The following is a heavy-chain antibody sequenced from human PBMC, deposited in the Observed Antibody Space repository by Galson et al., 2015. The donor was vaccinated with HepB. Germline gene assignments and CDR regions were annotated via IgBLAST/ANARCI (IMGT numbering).Heavy chain of an antibody. D-gene: IGHD2-2*01. Sequence: SLRLSCAASGFTVSSNYMSWVRQAPGKGLEWVSVIYSGGSTYYADSVKGRFTISRDNSKNTLYLQMNSLRAEDTAVYYCARTIVVVPAAYGPWYFDLWGRGTLVTVSS. CDR2: IYSGGST. CDR1: GFTVSSNY. CDR3: ARTIVVVPAAYGPWYFDL. J-gene: IGHJ2*01. V-gene: IGHV3-66*01.